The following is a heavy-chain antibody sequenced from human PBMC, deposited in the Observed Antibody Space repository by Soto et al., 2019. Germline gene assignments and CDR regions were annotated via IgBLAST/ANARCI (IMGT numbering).Heavy chain of an antibody. V-gene: IGHV1-69*13. CDR1: GGTFSSYA. Sequence: VASVKVSCKASGGTFSSYAISWVRQAPGQGLEWMGGIIPIFGTANYAQKFQGRVTITADESTSTAYMELSSLRSEDTAVYYCASPSYCSSTSCQFDYWGQGTLVTVSS. J-gene: IGHJ4*02. D-gene: IGHD2-2*01. CDR3: ASPSYCSSTSCQFDY. CDR2: IIPIFGTA.